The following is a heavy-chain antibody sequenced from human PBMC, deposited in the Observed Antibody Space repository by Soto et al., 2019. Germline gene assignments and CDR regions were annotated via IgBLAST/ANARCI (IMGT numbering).Heavy chain of an antibody. CDR2: IITILGRA. J-gene: IGHJ4*02. CDR3: APEVGATTETDY. V-gene: IGHV1-69*02. Sequence: QVQLVQSGAEVKKPGSSVKVSCKASGGTFSSYTISWVRQAPGQGLEWMGRIITILGRANYAQKFQGRVTMTADKSTSTAYMELSSMRSDDTAVYYCAPEVGATTETDYWGQGTLVTVSS. CDR1: GGTFSSYT. D-gene: IGHD1-26*01.